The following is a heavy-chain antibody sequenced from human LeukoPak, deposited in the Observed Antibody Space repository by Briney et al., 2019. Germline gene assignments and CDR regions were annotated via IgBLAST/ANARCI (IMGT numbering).Heavy chain of an antibody. D-gene: IGHD3-22*01. Sequence: GGSLRLSCAASGFTFSSYWMHWVRQAPGKGLVWVSRINSDGSSTSYADFVKGRFTISRDNAKNTLYLQMNSLRAEDTAVYYCTYSSGYLRIWGQGTMVTVSS. CDR3: TYSSGYLRI. CDR2: INSDGSST. J-gene: IGHJ3*02. CDR1: GFTFSSYW. V-gene: IGHV3-74*01.